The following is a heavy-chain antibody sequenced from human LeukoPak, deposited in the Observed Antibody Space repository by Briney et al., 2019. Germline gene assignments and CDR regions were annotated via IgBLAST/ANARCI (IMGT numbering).Heavy chain of an antibody. Sequence: ASVKVSCKASGYTFTSYAMHWVRQAPGQRLEWMGWINAGNGNTKYSQKFQGRVTITRDTSASTAYMELSSLRSEDTAVYYCARNPMVRGVHYGMDVWGQGTMVTVSS. J-gene: IGHJ6*02. CDR2: INAGNGNT. V-gene: IGHV1-3*01. D-gene: IGHD3-10*01. CDR3: ARNPMVRGVHYGMDV. CDR1: GYTFTSYA.